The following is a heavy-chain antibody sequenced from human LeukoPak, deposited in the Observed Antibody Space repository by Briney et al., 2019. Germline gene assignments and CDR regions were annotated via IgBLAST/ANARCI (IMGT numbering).Heavy chain of an antibody. D-gene: IGHD1-26*01. V-gene: IGHV3-74*01. CDR2: IKTDGSST. Sequence: GGSLRLSCAASGFTFSNYWMHWVRRAPGKGLVWVSRIKTDGSSTSYADSVKGRFTISRDNAKNTLYLQLNSLRVEDTAIYYCTRDLLVGATPGDYWGQGTLVTVSS. CDR3: TRDLLVGATPGDY. J-gene: IGHJ4*02. CDR1: GFTFSNYW.